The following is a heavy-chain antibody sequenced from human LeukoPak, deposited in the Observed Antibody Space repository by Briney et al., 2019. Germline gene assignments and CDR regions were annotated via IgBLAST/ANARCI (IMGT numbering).Heavy chain of an antibody. CDR2: IVVGSGNT. D-gene: IGHD2-2*01. CDR3: AAVGTTGAFFRDV. CDR1: GFTFTSSA. V-gene: IGHV1-58*01. J-gene: IGHJ6*04. Sequence: ASVKVSCKASGFTFTSSAVQWVRQARGQRLEWIGWIVVGSGNTNYAQKFQERVTITRDMSTSTAYMELSSLRSEKTAVYYCAAVGTTGAFFRDVWGKGTRVTVSS.